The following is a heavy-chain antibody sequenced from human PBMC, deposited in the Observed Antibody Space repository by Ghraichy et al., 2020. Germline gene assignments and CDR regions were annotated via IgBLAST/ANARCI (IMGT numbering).Heavy chain of an antibody. CDR3: ARGLWFGEL. Sequence: SETLSLTCAVYGGSFSGYYWSWIRQPPGKGLEWIGEINHSGSTNYNPSLKSRVTISVDTSKNQFSLKLSSVTAADTAVYYCARGLWFGELWGQGTLVTVSS. CDR2: INHSGST. CDR1: GGSFSGYY. J-gene: IGHJ4*02. D-gene: IGHD3-10*01. V-gene: IGHV4-34*01.